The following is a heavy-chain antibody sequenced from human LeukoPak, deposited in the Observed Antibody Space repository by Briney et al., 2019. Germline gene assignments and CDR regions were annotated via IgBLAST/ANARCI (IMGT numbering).Heavy chain of an antibody. Sequence: GSLRLSCAASGFTFSSYWMSWVRQAPGKGLEWVANIKQDGSEKYYVDSVKGRFTISRDNAKNSLYLQMNSLRAEDTAVYYCARDVRKWLYPYYYGMDVWGQGTTVTVSS. J-gene: IGHJ6*02. CDR2: IKQDGSEK. CDR1: GFTFSSYW. CDR3: ARDVRKWLYPYYYGMDV. D-gene: IGHD3-22*01. V-gene: IGHV3-7*01.